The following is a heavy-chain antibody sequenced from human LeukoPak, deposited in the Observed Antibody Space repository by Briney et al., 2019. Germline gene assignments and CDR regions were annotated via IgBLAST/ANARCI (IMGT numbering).Heavy chain of an antibody. Sequence: GGSLRLSCAASGFTFSDYYMSWIRQAPGKGLEWVSYISSSSSYTNYADSVEGRFTISRDNAKNSLYLQMNSLRAEDTAVYYCARSGSSADYWGQGTLVTVSS. CDR2: ISSSSSYT. CDR1: GFTFSDYY. D-gene: IGHD3-10*01. J-gene: IGHJ4*02. V-gene: IGHV3-11*03. CDR3: ARSGSSADY.